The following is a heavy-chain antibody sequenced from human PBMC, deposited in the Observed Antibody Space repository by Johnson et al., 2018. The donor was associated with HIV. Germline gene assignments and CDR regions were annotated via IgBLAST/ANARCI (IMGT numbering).Heavy chain of an antibody. CDR3: TKDLVSWNG. CDR1: GFTFSSYG. J-gene: IGHJ6*01. V-gene: IGHV3-30*02. CDR2: IHYDGTKK. Sequence: QMMLVESGGGVAQRGGSLRLSCAASGFTFSSYGMHWVRQAPGKGLEWVATIHYDGTKKEYAESVKGRFTISRDNSKKTVYMQMNSLRDEDTAVYYCTKDLVSWNG. D-gene: IGHD2-8*01.